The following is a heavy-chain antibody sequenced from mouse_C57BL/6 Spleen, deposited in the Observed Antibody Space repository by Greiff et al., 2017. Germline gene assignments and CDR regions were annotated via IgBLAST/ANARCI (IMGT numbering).Heavy chain of an antibody. Sequence: EVQLQESGGGLVKPGGSLKLSCAASGFTFSSYAMSWVRQTPEKRLEWVATISDGGSYTYYPDNVKGRFTISRDNAKNDLYLQMSHLKSEDTAMYYCARDKGNSNYWYFDVWGKGTTVTVSS. CDR3: ARDKGNSNYWYFDV. D-gene: IGHD2-5*01. V-gene: IGHV5-4*01. J-gene: IGHJ1*03. CDR1: GFTFSSYA. CDR2: ISDGGSYT.